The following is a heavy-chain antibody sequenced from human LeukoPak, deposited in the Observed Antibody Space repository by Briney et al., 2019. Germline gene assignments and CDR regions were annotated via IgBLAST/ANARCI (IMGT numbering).Heavy chain of an antibody. CDR3: ARVSGRLERQSDLDY. V-gene: IGHV3-21*01. CDR1: GFTFASYS. D-gene: IGHD1-1*01. CDR2: ISGDSTYI. J-gene: IGHJ4*02. Sequence: PGGSLRLSCAASGFTFASYSMNWVRQAPGKGLEWVSSISGDSTYIYNAGSVKGRFTISRDNAQASLYLQMISLRADDTAVSYCARVSGRLERQSDLDYWGQGTLVIVSS.